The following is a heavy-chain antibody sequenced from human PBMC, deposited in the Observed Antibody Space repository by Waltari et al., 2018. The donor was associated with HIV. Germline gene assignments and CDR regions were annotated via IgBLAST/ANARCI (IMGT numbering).Heavy chain of an antibody. CDR2: MSPNSGNA. Sequence: QVQLVQSGAEVKKPGASVKVSCKASGYTFINNDINWVRQATGQGLVWMGWMSPNSGNAGYAPNFQGRVTMTRNTSTTTAYMELTDLRSADTAVYFWARGRGRYDFWSGYSSPGDAFDIWGQGTVVIVSS. V-gene: IGHV1-8*01. J-gene: IGHJ3*02. D-gene: IGHD3-3*01. CDR1: GYTFINND. CDR3: ARGRGRYDFWSGYSSPGDAFDI.